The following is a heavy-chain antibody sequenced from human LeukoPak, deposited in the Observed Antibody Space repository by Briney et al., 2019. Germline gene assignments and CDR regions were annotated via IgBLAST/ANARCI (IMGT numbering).Heavy chain of an antibody. CDR2: IYHSGST. V-gene: IGHV4-4*02. CDR3: ARGLDDYVWGSFLLA. J-gene: IGHJ5*02. Sequence: SETLSLTCAVSGGSISSSNWWSWVRQPPGKGLEWIGEIYHSGSTNYNPSLKSRVTISVDKSKNQFSLKLSSVTAADTAVYYCARGLDDYVWGSFLLAWGQGTLVTVSS. D-gene: IGHD3-16*01. CDR1: GGSISSSNW.